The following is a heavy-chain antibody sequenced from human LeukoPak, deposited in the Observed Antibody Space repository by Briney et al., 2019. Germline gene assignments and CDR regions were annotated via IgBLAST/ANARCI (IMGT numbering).Heavy chain of an antibody. CDR3: ARDTVVVVAAYYYYYMDV. D-gene: IGHD2-15*01. Sequence: GGSLRLSCAASGFTVSSNYMSWVRQAPGKGLEWVSVIYSGGSTYYADSVKGRFTISRDNSKNTLYLQMNSLRAEDTAVYYCARDTVVVVAAYYYYYMDVWGKGTTVIVSS. CDR2: IYSGGST. CDR1: GFTVSSNY. V-gene: IGHV3-53*01. J-gene: IGHJ6*03.